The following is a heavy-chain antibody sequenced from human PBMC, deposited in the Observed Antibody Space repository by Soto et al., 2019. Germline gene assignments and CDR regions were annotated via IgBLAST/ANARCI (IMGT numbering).Heavy chain of an antibody. CDR2: MNPNSGNT. CDR1: GYTFTSYD. V-gene: IGHV1-8*01. Sequence: QVQLVQSGAEVKKPGASVKVSCKASGYTFTSYDINWVRQATEQGLEWMGWMNPNSGNTGYAQKFQGRVTMTRNTSISTAYMELSSLRSEDTAVYYCARGKKSITMVRGNLWGQGTLVTVSS. D-gene: IGHD3-10*01. CDR3: ARGKKSITMVRGNL. J-gene: IGHJ5*02.